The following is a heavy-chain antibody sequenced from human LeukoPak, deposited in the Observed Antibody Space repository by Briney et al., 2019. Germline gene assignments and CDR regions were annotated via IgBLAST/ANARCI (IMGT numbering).Heavy chain of an antibody. CDR3: ARASRLRWPLSGFDY. Sequence: ASVKVSCKASGYTFTGYYMHWVRQAPGQGLEWMGWINPNSGGTNYAQKFQGRVTMTRDTSISTAYMELSRLRSDDTAVYYCARASRLRWPLSGFDYWGQGTLVTVSS. CDR2: INPNSGGT. V-gene: IGHV1-2*02. D-gene: IGHD4-23*01. J-gene: IGHJ4*02. CDR1: GYTFTGYY.